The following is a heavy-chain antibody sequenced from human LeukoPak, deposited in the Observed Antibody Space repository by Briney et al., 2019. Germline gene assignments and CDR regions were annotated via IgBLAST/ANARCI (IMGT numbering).Heavy chain of an antibody. CDR3: ARAHTSSWYMDY. J-gene: IGHJ4*02. CDR2: IYYSGST. Sequence: NPSETLSLTCTVSGGSISSGGYYWSWIRQHPGKGLEWIGYIYYSGSTNYNPSLKSRVTISVDTSENQLSLKLSSVTAADTALYYCARAHTSSWYMDYWGQGTLVTVSS. D-gene: IGHD6-13*01. CDR1: GGSISSGGYY. V-gene: IGHV4-61*08.